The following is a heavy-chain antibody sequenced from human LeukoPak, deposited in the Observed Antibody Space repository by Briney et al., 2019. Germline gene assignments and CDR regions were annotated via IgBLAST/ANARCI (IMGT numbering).Heavy chain of an antibody. V-gene: IGHV1-69*05. CDR2: IIPIFGTA. Sequence: ALVKVSCKASGGTFSSYAISWVRQAPGQGLEWMGGIIPIFGTANYAQKFQGRVTITTDESTSTAHMELSSLRSEDTAVYYCARGYFPRGNYYYMDVWGKGTTVTVSS. J-gene: IGHJ6*03. CDR1: GGTFSSYA. D-gene: IGHD3-9*01. CDR3: ARGYFPRGNYYYMDV.